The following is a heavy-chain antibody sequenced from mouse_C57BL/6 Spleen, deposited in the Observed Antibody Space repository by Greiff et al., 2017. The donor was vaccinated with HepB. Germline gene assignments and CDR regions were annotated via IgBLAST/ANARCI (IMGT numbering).Heavy chain of an antibody. CDR2: ISSGGDYI. V-gene: IGHV5-9-1*02. CDR1: GFTFSSYA. D-gene: IGHD2-1*01. J-gene: IGHJ1*03. CDR3: TRYGNYGGYFDV. Sequence: EVHLVESGEGLVKPGGSLKLSCAASGFTFSSYAMSWVRQTPEKRLEWVAYISSGGDYIYYADTVKGRFTISRDNARNTLYLQMSSLKSEDTAMYYCTRYGNYGGYFDVWGTGTTVTVSS.